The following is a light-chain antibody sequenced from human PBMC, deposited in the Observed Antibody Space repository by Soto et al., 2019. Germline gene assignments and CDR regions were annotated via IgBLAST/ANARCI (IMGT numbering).Light chain of an antibody. Sequence: IVMTQSPGTLSLSPGETVTLSCRASQSIDSNYLSWYQQKAGQAPRLLISGASTRATGIPARFSGSGSGTDFTLTISRLEPEDFAVYYCQQYGSSLITFGQGTRLEIK. V-gene: IGKV3-20*01. CDR2: GAS. CDR3: QQYGSSLIT. J-gene: IGKJ5*01. CDR1: QSIDSNY.